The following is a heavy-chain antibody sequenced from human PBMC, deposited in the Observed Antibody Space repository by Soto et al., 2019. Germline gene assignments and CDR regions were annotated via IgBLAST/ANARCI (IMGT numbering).Heavy chain of an antibody. D-gene: IGHD5-18*01. J-gene: IGHJ5*02. CDR3: ARGGRGYSYGYRSSFDP. CDR2: ISYDGSNK. V-gene: IGHV3-30-3*01. Sequence: GGSLRLSCAASGFTFSSYAMHWVRQAPGKGLEWVAVISYDGSNKYYADSVKGRFTISRDNSKNTLYLQMNSLRAEDTAVYYCARGGRGYSYGYRSSFDPWGQGTPVTVSS. CDR1: GFTFSSYA.